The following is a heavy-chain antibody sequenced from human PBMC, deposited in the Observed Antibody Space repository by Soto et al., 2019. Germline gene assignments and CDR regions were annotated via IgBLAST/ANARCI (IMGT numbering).Heavy chain of an antibody. D-gene: IGHD2-2*01. Sequence: QVQLQESGPGLVKASETLSLTCAVSGDSISSGAWWSWVRQSPGKGLQWIGEIYHSGNTRNNPSLKRRVNMSVDKSNNQFSLNLMSVTAADTATYYCARDSRTGCSSTDCYMSWGRGILVTVSS. CDR3: ARDSRTGCSSTDCYMS. CDR1: GDSISSGAW. J-gene: IGHJ5*02. V-gene: IGHV4-4*02. CDR2: IYHSGNT.